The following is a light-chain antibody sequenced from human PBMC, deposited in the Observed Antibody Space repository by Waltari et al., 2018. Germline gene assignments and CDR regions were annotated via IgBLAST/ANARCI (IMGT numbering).Light chain of an antibody. CDR3: SSYTSSSTSVI. Sequence: HSALTQPASVSGSPGQSITTSCSGTSSDLGGYDFFSWYQQHPGKAPKLMIYDVSKRPSGVSNRFSASKSGDTASLTISGLQTEDEADYYCSSYTSSSTSVIFGGGTKVTVL. CDR2: DVS. J-gene: IGLJ2*01. V-gene: IGLV2-14*03. CDR1: SSDLGGYDF.